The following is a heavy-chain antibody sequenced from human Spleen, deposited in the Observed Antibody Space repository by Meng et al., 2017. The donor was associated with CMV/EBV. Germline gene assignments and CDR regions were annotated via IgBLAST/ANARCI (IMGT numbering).Heavy chain of an antibody. D-gene: IGHD1-26*01. Sequence: SETLSLTCAVYGGPFSDYYWSWVRQPPGKGLEWLGEIYLRGTTNYNPSLKSRVTMSVDMSKNQFSLKLNSVIAADTGVYYCARDMAVASGSYYWGQGTLVTVSS. CDR3: ARDMAVASGSYY. V-gene: IGHV4-34*01. J-gene: IGHJ4*02. CDR1: GGPFSDYY. CDR2: IYLRGTT.